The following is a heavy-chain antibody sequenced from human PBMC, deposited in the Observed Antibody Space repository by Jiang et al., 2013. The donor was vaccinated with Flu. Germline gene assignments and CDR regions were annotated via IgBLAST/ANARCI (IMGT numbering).Heavy chain of an antibody. CDR2: IPILGIA. D-gene: IGHD2-15*01. Sequence: IPILGIANYAQKFQGRVTITADKSTSTAYMELSSLRSEDTAVYYFARDPDYCSGGSCYEGVRDYWGQGTLVTVSS. J-gene: IGHJ4*02. V-gene: IGHV1-69*04. CDR3: ARDPDYCSGGSCYEGVRDY.